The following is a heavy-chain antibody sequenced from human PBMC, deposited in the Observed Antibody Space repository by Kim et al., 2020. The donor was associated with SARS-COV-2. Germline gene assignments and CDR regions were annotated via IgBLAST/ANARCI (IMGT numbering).Heavy chain of an antibody. CDR2: ISYDGSNK. Sequence: GGSLRLSCAASGFTFSSYGMHWVRQAPGKGLEWVAVISYDGSNKYYADSVKGRFTISRDNSKNTLYLQMNSLRAEDTAVYYCAKEGQRWLQLRYYFDYWGQGTLVTVSS. CDR1: GFTFSSYG. CDR3: AKEGQRWLQLRYYFDY. J-gene: IGHJ4*02. V-gene: IGHV3-30*18. D-gene: IGHD5-12*01.